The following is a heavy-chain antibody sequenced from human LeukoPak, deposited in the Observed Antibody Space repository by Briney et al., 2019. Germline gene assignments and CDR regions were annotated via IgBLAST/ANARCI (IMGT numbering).Heavy chain of an antibody. D-gene: IGHD3-22*01. V-gene: IGHV4-34*01. CDR2: INHSGST. CDR1: GGSFSGYY. CDR3: ARGSAGDSSGSYDY. Sequence: SETLSLTCAVSGGSFSGYYWNWVHQPPGRGLEWIGEINHSGSTNYNPSLKNRVTISVDTSKNQFSLKLSSVTAADTAVYYCARGSAGDSSGSYDYWGQGTLVTVSS. J-gene: IGHJ4*02.